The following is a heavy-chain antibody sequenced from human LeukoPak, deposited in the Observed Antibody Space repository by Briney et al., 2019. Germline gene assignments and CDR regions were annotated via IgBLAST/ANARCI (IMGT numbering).Heavy chain of an antibody. V-gene: IGHV3-30-3*01. CDR1: GFTFSYYS. D-gene: IGHD4-17*01. J-gene: IGHJ4*02. CDR2: ISYDGSNK. Sequence: GRSLRLSCAASGFTFSYYSMHWVRQAPGKGLEWVAVISYDGSNKYYPDSVKGRFTISRDNSKKTLYLQVNSLRAEDTAVYFCAKELTTERTPGVDSWGQGTLVTVSS. CDR3: AKELTTERTPGVDS.